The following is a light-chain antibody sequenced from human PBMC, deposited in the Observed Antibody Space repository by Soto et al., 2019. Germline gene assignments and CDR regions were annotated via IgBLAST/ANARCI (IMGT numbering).Light chain of an antibody. CDR2: AAS. CDR1: QAVNGW. J-gene: IGKJ1*01. CDR3: QQYMSYS. Sequence: DIQMTQSPSTLSASVGDRVTITCLASQAVNGWLAWYQHKPGKAPKVLIYAASTLLSGVPSRFSGSGSGTEFSLTISSLQPEDFATYYCQQYMSYSFGQGTKVDIK. V-gene: IGKV1-5*01.